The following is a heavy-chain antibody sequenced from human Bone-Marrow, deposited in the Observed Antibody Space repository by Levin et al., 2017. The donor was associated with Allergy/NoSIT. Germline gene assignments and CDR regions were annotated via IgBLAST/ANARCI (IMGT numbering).Heavy chain of an antibody. Sequence: RSGGSLRLSCAASGFTFSNYNMNWVRQAPGKGLEWVSYISSRGTPIYYADSVKGRFSISRDNAKNSLYLQMNRLRDEDTAVYFCAREGPFYYDSSPLLGFESWGQGTLVTVSS. CDR1: GFTFSNYN. CDR3: AREGPFYYDSSPLLGFES. J-gene: IGHJ4*02. V-gene: IGHV3-48*02. CDR2: ISSRGTPI. D-gene: IGHD3-22*01.